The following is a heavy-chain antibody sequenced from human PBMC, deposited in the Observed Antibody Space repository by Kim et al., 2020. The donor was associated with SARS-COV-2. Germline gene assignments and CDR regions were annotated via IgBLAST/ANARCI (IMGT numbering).Heavy chain of an antibody. D-gene: IGHD3-10*01. Sequence: GGANYAPKFQGRVTMSRDTSISTDYLDLSRLRSDDTAVYYCAAGINDWFDPWGQGTLVTVSS. CDR3: AAGINDWFDP. V-gene: IGHV1-2*02. J-gene: IGHJ5*02. CDR2: GGA.